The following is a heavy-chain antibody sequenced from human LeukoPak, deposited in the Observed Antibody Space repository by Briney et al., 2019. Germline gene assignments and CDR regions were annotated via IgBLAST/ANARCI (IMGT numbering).Heavy chain of an antibody. D-gene: IGHD3-10*01. V-gene: IGHV5-51*01. CDR2: IYPGDSDT. CDR1: GYSFTSYW. CDR3: ARHSLWFGESKDRYYYGMDV. J-gene: IGHJ6*02. Sequence: GESLKISCKGSGYSFTSYWIGWVRQMPGKGLEWMGIIYPGDSDTRYSPSFQGQVTISADKSISTAYLQWSSLKASDTAMYYCARHSLWFGESKDRYYYGMDVWGQGTTVTVSS.